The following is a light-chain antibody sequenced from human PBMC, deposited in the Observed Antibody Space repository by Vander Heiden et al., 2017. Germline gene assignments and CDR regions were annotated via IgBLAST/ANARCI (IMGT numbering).Light chain of an antibody. Sequence: DIVMTQSPDSLAASLGERATITCKSSQNVLYSSNSKNYLAWYQQQPRQPPRLLIRWASTRGSGVPDRFSGSGSGTDFTLTSSSLQAEDVAVYYCQQYYSTPQTFGQGTKVEVK. CDR1: QNVLYSSNSKNY. CDR2: WAS. V-gene: IGKV4-1*01. J-gene: IGKJ1*01. CDR3: QQYYSTPQT.